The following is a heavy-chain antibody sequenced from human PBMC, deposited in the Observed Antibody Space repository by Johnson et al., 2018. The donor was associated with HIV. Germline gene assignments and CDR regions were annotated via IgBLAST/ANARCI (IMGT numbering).Heavy chain of an antibody. J-gene: IGHJ3*01. D-gene: IGHD2-15*01. Sequence: VQLVESGGGLVQPGGSLRLSCAASGFTFSSYDMHWVRQATGKGLEWVSAIGTAGDTYYPGSVKGRFTISRENAKNSLYLQMNSLRAEDTAVHYCAKERGISGGFECWGQGTMVTVSS. V-gene: IGHV3-13*01. CDR2: IGTAGDT. CDR3: AKERGISGGFEC. CDR1: GFTFSSYD.